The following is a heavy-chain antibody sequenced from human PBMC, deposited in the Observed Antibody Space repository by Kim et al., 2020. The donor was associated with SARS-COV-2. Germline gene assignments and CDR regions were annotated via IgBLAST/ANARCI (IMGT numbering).Heavy chain of an antibody. D-gene: IGHD3-10*01. J-gene: IGHJ5*02. CDR3: ASSITVVRGVSWFDP. CDR2: IFYGGSI. V-gene: IGHV4-59*01. CDR1: GGSISRYY. Sequence: SETLSLTCTVSGGSISRYYWSWIRQPPGKGLEWIGYIFYGGSINYNPSLKSRVTISIDTSKNQISLKLSSVTAADMAVYYCASSITVVRGVSWFDPWGQGTLVTVSS.